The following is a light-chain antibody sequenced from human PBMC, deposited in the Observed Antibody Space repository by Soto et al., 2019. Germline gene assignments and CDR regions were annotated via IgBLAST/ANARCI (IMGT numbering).Light chain of an antibody. CDR1: QSVSSY. J-gene: IGKJ1*01. CDR2: DGS. Sequence: EIVLTQSPATLSLSPGERATLSCRASQSVSSYLAWYQQKPGQAPRLLIYDGSSRATGTPARFSGRGSGTDFTLTVTSLQSEDFGIYYCQQYTDWPTTFGQGTKVEIK. CDR3: QQYTDWPTT. V-gene: IGKV3-11*01.